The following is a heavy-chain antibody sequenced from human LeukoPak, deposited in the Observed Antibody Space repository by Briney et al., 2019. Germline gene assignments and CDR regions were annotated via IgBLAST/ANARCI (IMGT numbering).Heavy chain of an antibody. CDR2: IYYSGST. Sequence: SETLSLTCTVSGGSITTSSYYWAWIRQPPGKGLEWIGSIYYSGSTYYNPSLKSRVTISVDTSKNQFSLKLSSVTAADTAVYYCARQHMRATNVIDDYWGQGTLVTVSS. D-gene: IGHD1-26*01. J-gene: IGHJ4*02. CDR1: GGSITTSSYY. V-gene: IGHV4-39*01. CDR3: ARQHMRATNVIDDY.